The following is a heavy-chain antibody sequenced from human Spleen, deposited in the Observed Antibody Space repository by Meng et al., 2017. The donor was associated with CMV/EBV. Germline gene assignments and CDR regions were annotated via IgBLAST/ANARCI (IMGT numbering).Heavy chain of an antibody. Sequence: GLEWVSAFSWKGTRTDYVKSVKGRLSMSRDYVKNSLYLQMNSLRAEDTAVYYCAKEHYYDSSGYYYFDYWGQGTLVTVSS. J-gene: IGHJ4*02. D-gene: IGHD3-22*01. CDR2: FSWKGTRT. V-gene: IGHV3-20*03. CDR3: AKEHYYDSSGYYYFDY.